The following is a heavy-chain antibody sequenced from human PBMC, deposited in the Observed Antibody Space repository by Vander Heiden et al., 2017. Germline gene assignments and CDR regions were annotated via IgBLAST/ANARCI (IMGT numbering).Heavy chain of an antibody. D-gene: IGHD2-2*02. Sequence: QVQLVQSGAEVKKPGASVKVSCRASGYTFTRYDINWVRQATGQGLEWMGRVNPISGGTDYAQQFKGRVTMTRNTSINTVYMELSSLRSEDTAVYFCAKDLHCSSPSCSTLENDYGMDIWGQGTTVTVS. CDR3: AKDLHCSSPSCSTLENDYGMDI. CDR1: GYTFTRYD. J-gene: IGHJ6*02. CDR2: VNPISGGT. V-gene: IGHV1-8*01.